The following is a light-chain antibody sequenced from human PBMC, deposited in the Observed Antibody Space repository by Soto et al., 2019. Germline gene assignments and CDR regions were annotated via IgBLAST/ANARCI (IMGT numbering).Light chain of an antibody. CDR3: QKYGSSFKFT. CDR2: GAS. Sequence: EIVLTQSPGTLSLSPGERATLSCRASQSVVGNFLAWFQQKPGQPPRLLIYGASTRATGIPDRFSGSGSGTDFTLDISRVEPEDFAVYYCQKYGSSFKFTFCQGTKLDIK. V-gene: IGKV3-20*01. J-gene: IGKJ2*01. CDR1: QSVVGNF.